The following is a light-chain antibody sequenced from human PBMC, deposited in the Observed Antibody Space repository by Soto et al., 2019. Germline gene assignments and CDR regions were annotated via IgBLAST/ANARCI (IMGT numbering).Light chain of an antibody. V-gene: IGKV3-15*01. CDR1: QSVSSN. J-gene: IGKJ3*01. CDR2: GAS. Sequence: TLSVSPGERAALSCRASQSVSSNLAWYQQKPGQAPRLLIYGASTRATGVPARFSGSGSGTEFTLTISSLQSEDFAVYYCQQYNNWPASFTFGPGTKVDI. CDR3: QQYNNWPASFT.